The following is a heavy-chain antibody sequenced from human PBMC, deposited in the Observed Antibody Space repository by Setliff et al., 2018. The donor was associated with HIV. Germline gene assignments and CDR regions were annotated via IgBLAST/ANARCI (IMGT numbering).Heavy chain of an antibody. Sequence: ASVKVSCKVSGHTLTELSMHWVRQAPGKGLEWMGGFDPEDAETIYAQNFQGRVTMTEDTSTDTAYMELSRLRSEDTAFYYGTTDGSYDILTGPTPGAFDIWGQGTMVTVSS. CDR3: TTDGSYDILTGPTPGAFDI. V-gene: IGHV1-24*01. D-gene: IGHD3-9*01. J-gene: IGHJ3*02. CDR1: GHTLTELS. CDR2: FDPEDAET.